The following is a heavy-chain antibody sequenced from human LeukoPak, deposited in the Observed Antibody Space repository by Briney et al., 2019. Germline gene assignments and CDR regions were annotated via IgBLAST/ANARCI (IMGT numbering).Heavy chain of an antibody. CDR2: ISSNSIYI. Sequence: GGSLRLSCAASGFTFSSYSMNWVRQAPGKGLEWVSSISSNSIYIYYADSVKGRFTISRDNSKNTLYLQMNSLRAEDTAVYYCARDGYCSSTSCFDWFDPWGQGTLVTVSS. D-gene: IGHD2-2*03. J-gene: IGHJ5*02. CDR3: ARDGYCSSTSCFDWFDP. CDR1: GFTFSSYS. V-gene: IGHV3-21*01.